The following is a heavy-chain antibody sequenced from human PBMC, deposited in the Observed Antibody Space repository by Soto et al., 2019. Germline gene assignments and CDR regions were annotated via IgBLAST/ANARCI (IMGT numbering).Heavy chain of an antibody. CDR1: VGSISSAAYY. CDR2: ISHSGST. V-gene: IGHV4-31*03. Sequence: NPPETLSLTCTVSVGSISSAAYYWSWIRQHPGKGLEWIWYISHSGSTYYNPSLKSRVIISVDTSKNQFSLSLTSVTAADTAVYYCGREYAYGSNFFGCWGPGALVTVSS. J-gene: IGHJ4*02. D-gene: IGHD3-16*01. CDR3: GREYAYGSNFFGC.